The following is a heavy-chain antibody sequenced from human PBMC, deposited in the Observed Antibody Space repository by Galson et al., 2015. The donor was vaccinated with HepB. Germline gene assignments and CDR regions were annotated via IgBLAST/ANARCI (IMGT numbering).Heavy chain of an antibody. Sequence: SVKVSCKASGYTFTSYAMNWVRQAPGQGLEWMGWINTNTGNPTYAQGFTGRFVFSLGTSVSTAYLQISSLKAEDTAVYYCAREHGELSLDAFDIWGQGTMVTVSS. J-gene: IGHJ3*02. CDR3: AREHGELSLDAFDI. CDR2: INTNTGNP. V-gene: IGHV7-4-1*02. D-gene: IGHD3-16*02. CDR1: GYTFTSYA.